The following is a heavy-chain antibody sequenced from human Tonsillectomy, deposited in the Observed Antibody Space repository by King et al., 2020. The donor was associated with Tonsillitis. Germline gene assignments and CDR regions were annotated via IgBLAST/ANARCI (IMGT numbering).Heavy chain of an antibody. CDR2: ISGAGGST. Sequence: VQLVESGGGLVQPGGSLRLSCAATGVTFSNYAMSWVRQAPGKGLEWVSTISGAGGSTNYADSVKGRFTISRDNSKNTLYLQMNSLRVEDTAVYYCALSPDHHDRGGYRFDHWGQGTLVTVSS. J-gene: IGHJ4*02. CDR3: ALSPDHHDRGGYRFDH. D-gene: IGHD3-22*01. V-gene: IGHV3-23*04. CDR1: GVTFSNYA.